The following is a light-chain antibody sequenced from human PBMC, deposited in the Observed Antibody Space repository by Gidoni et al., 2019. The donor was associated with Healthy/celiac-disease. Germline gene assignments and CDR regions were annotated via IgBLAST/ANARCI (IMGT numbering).Light chain of an antibody. CDR1: QSISSY. J-gene: IGKJ2*01. Sequence: DIQMTQSPSSLSASVGDRVTITCRASQSISSYLNWYQQKPGKAPKLLIYAASSLQSGVPSRFSGRGSATDFTLTISSLQPEDFATYYYQQSYSTLYTFGQXTKLEIK. CDR3: QQSYSTLYT. V-gene: IGKV1-39*01. CDR2: AAS.